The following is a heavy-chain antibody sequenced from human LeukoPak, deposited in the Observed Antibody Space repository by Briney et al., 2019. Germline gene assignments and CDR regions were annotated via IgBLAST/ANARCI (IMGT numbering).Heavy chain of an antibody. CDR1: GGSISSYY. CDR3: ARGPYKYDGSGAFDI. D-gene: IGHD3-22*01. CDR2: IYTSGST. J-gene: IGHJ3*02. V-gene: IGHV4-4*08. Sequence: KASETLSLTCTVSGGSISSYYWSWVRQPPGKGLEWIGRIYTSGSTNYNPSLKSRVTISVDTSKNQFSLKLTSVTAADTAVYYCARGPYKYDGSGAFDIWGQGTMVTVSS.